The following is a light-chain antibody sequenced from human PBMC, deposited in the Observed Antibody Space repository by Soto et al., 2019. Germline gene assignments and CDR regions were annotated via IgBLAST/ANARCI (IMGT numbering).Light chain of an antibody. J-gene: IGKJ2*01. CDR1: QSISRY. V-gene: IGKV3-11*01. CDR3: QQYYNWPPYT. CDR2: DAS. Sequence: EIALTQSPATLSLSPGERATLSCRASQSISRYLAWYQQKPGQAPRLLIYDASNRATGIPARFSGSGSGTDFTLTISSLEPEDFAVYYCQQYYNWPPYTFGQGTKGDIK.